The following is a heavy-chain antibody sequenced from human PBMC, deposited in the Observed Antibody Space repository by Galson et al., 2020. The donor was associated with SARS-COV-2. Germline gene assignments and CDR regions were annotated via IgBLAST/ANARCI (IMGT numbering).Heavy chain of an antibody. Sequence: SETLSLTCTVPGGSVSSYYWSWIRQPPGKGLEWVGYIYYTGSTNYNPSLKSRVTISVDTSKNQFSLRLTSVTAADTAFYYCARQGTISSGISHDSFDIWGQGTMVTVSS. J-gene: IGHJ3*02. D-gene: IGHD6-19*01. CDR3: ARQGTISSGISHDSFDI. V-gene: IGHV4-59*08. CDR1: GGSVSSYY. CDR2: IYYTGST.